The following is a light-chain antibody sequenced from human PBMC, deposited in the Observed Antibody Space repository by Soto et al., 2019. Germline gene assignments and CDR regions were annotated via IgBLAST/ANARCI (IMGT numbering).Light chain of an antibody. CDR1: QTVSSNY. V-gene: IGKV3-20*01. CDR2: GAS. Sequence: EIVLTQSPGTLSLSLGEIATLSCRSSQTVSSNYLSWYQQKPGQAPRLLIYGASSRATGIPDRFSGSGSGTDFTLTISSLEPEDFAVYYCQQYGDSWTFGQGTKVEVK. J-gene: IGKJ1*01. CDR3: QQYGDSWT.